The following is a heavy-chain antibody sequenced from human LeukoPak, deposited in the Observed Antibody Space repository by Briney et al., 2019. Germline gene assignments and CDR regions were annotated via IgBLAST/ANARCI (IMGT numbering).Heavy chain of an antibody. CDR1: GGSFSGYY. D-gene: IGHD2-21*02. Sequence: PSETLSLTCAVYGGSFSGYYWSWIRQPPGKGLEWIGEINHSGSTNYNPSLKSRVTISVDTSKNQFSLKLSSVTAADTAVYYCARGWLNGGNSHFDYWGQGTLVTVSS. J-gene: IGHJ4*02. CDR2: INHSGST. V-gene: IGHV4-34*01. CDR3: ARGWLNGGNSHFDY.